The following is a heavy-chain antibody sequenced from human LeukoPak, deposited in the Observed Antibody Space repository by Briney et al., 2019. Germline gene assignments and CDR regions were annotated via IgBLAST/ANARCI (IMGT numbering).Heavy chain of an antibody. CDR1: GGTFSSYA. D-gene: IGHD7-27*01. J-gene: IGHJ4*02. CDR2: IIPIFDTA. V-gene: IGHV1-69*13. Sequence: PVKVSCKASGGTFSSYAISWVRQAPGQGLEWMGGIIPIFDTANYAQKFQGRVTITADESTSTAYMELSSLRSEDTAVYYCARGADTGAPFDYWGQGTLVTVSS. CDR3: ARGADTGAPFDY.